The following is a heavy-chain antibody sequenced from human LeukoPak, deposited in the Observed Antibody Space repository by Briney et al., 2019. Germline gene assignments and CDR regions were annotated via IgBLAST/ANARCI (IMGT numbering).Heavy chain of an antibody. CDR2: INPSGGST. V-gene: IGHV1-46*01. Sequence: GASVKVSCKASGYTFTSYYMHWVRQAPGQGLEWMGIINPSGGSTSYAQKFQGRVTMTRDTSTSTVYMELSSLRSGDTAVYYCARDEFIRRYFDYWGQGTLVTVSS. D-gene: IGHD3-10*01. CDR1: GYTFTSYY. CDR3: ARDEFIRRYFDY. J-gene: IGHJ4*02.